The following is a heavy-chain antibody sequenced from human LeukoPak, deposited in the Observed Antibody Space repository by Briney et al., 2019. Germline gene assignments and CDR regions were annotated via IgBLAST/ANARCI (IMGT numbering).Heavy chain of an antibody. D-gene: IGHD3-22*01. V-gene: IGHV1-46*01. CDR1: GYTFTGYY. CDR2: INPSGGST. J-gene: IGHJ4*02. CDR3: ARDLLTYYDSSGHSLSFDY. Sequence: ASVKVSCKASGYTFTGYYMHWVRQAPGQGLEWMGIINPSGGSTSYAQKFQGRVTMTRDMSTSTVYMELSSLRSEDTAVYYCARDLLTYYDSSGHSLSFDYWGQGTLVTVSS.